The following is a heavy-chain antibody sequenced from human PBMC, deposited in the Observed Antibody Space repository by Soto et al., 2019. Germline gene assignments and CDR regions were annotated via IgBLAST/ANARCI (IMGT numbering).Heavy chain of an antibody. V-gene: IGHV3-53*03. J-gene: IGHJ6*02. CDR2: FYSGART. Sequence: GGSLRLSCATSGFTASPNYMTWVRQAPGKGLEWVAIFYSGARTYYRDSVKGRFTISRDRSKSTLFLQMNNLTAEDTAVYFCASDLSPHYYYALDVWGQGTTVTVSS. D-gene: IGHD3-16*02. CDR1: GFTASPNY. CDR3: ASDLSPHYYYALDV.